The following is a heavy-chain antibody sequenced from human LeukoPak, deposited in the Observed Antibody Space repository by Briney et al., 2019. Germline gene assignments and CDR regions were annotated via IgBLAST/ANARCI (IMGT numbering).Heavy chain of an antibody. D-gene: IGHD3-22*01. CDR2: IIPIFGTA. CDR3: ARLDSSGYSPGY. Sequence: SVKVSCKASGGTFSSYAISWVRQAPGQGLEWMGRIIPIFGTANYAQKFQGRVTITTDESTSTDYMELSSLRSEDTAVYYCARLDSSGYSPGYWGQGTLVTVSS. CDR1: GGTFSSYA. J-gene: IGHJ4*02. V-gene: IGHV1-69*05.